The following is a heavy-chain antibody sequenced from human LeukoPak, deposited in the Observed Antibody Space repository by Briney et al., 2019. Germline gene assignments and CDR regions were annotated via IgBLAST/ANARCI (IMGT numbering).Heavy chain of an antibody. D-gene: IGHD2-21*02. J-gene: IGHJ4*02. V-gene: IGHV3-23*01. CDR2: ISGSGSST. Sequence: GGSLTLSSAASGFTFSSYAMSWVRPAPGKGLEWVSAISGSGSSTYYADSVKGRFTISRDNSKNTLYLQMNSLRAEDTAVYYCAYCGGDCYTRLHYWGQGTLVTVSS. CDR3: AYCGGDCYTRLHY. CDR1: GFTFSSYA.